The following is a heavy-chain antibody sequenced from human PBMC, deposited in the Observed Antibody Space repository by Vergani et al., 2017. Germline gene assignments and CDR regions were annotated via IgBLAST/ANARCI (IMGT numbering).Heavy chain of an antibody. CDR1: GFSFSSHW. CDR3: VKDIAASGNYWYFDL. CDR2: INSDGSST. J-gene: IGHJ2*01. D-gene: IGHD6-13*01. Sequence: EVQLVESGGGLVQPGGSLRLSCAASGFSFSSHWMHWVRQVPGKGLVWVSRINSDGSSTNYADSVKGRFTISRDNARNTLYLQMNSLRAEDTAMYYCVKDIAASGNYWYFDLWGRGTLVTVSS. V-gene: IGHV3-74*01.